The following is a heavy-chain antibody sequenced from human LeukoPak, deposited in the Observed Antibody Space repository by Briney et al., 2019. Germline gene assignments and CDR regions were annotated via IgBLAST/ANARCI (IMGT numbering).Heavy chain of an antibody. CDR1: GYTFTSYG. V-gene: IGHV1-18*01. Sequence: ASVKVSCKASGYTFTSYGISWVRQAPGQGLEWMGWISAYNGNTNYAQKLQGRVTMTTDTSTSTAYMELRSLRSDDTAVYYCARDRGLDYGDGPWYMDVWGKGTTVTVSS. J-gene: IGHJ6*03. CDR3: ARDRGLDYGDGPWYMDV. D-gene: IGHD4-17*01. CDR2: ISAYNGNT.